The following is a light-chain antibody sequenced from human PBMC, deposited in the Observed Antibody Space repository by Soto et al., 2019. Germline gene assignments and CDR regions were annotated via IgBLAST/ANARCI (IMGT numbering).Light chain of an antibody. Sequence: EIVLTQSPGTLSLSPGERATLSCRASQSVSSSFLAWYQQKPGQAPRLLIYDASNRATGIPARFSGSGSGTDFTLTISSLEPEDFAVYYCQQRSNWPITFGQGTDWRL. V-gene: IGKV3D-20*02. CDR2: DAS. J-gene: IGKJ5*01. CDR1: QSVSSSF. CDR3: QQRSNWPIT.